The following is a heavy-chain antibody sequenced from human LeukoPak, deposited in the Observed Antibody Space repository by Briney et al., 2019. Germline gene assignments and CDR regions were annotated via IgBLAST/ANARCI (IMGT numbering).Heavy chain of an antibody. CDR3: ARDYDYVWGSYRSPLTRFDY. CDR1: GYTFTSYD. Sequence: GASVKVSCKASGYTFTSYDINWVRQAAGQGLEWMGWISAYNGNTNYAQKLQGRVTMTTDTSTSTAYMELRSLRSDDTAVYYCARDYDYVWGSYRSPLTRFDYWGQGTLVTVSS. V-gene: IGHV1-18*01. J-gene: IGHJ4*02. CDR2: ISAYNGNT. D-gene: IGHD3-16*02.